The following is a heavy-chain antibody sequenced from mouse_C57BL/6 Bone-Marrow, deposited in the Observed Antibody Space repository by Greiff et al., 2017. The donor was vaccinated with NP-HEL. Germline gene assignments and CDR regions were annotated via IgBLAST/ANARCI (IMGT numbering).Heavy chain of an antibody. CDR3: TTSWDGFAY. CDR1: GFNIKDDY. D-gene: IGHD4-1*01. J-gene: IGHJ3*01. Sequence: VQLQQSGAELVRPGASVKLSCTASGFNIKDDYMHWVKQRPEQGLEWIGWIDPENGDTEYASKFQGKATITADTSSNTAYLQLSSLTSEDTAVYYGTTSWDGFAYGGQGTLVTVSA. CDR2: IDPENGDT. V-gene: IGHV14-4*01.